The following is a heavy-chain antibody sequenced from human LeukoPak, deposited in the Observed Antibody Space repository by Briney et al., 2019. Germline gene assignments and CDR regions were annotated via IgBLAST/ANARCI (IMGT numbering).Heavy chain of an antibody. CDR1: GFSVSSNY. Sequence: GGSLRLSCAASGFSVSSNYITWVRQAPGKGLEYVSVIYSGGSTYYADSVKGRLTISRDNSKNTLYLQMNSLRAEDTAVYYCARDQRRFVYYYMDVWGKGTTVTVSS. CDR3: ARDQRRFVYYYMDV. J-gene: IGHJ6*03. V-gene: IGHV3-66*02. CDR2: IYSGGST. D-gene: IGHD3-3*01.